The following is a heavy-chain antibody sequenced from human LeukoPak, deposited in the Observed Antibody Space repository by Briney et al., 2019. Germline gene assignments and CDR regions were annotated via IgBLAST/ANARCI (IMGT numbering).Heavy chain of an antibody. V-gene: IGHV3-48*04. Sequence: GGSLRLSCAASGFTFSSYSMNWVRQAPGKGPEWVSYISSTASIYYADFLKGRFTISRDNAKNSLYLQMNSLRAEDTAVYYCARVGSHRNSGYDSWGQGTRVTVSS. CDR3: ARVGSHRNSGYDS. D-gene: IGHD5-12*01. CDR2: ISSTASI. J-gene: IGHJ5*01. CDR1: GFTFSSYS.